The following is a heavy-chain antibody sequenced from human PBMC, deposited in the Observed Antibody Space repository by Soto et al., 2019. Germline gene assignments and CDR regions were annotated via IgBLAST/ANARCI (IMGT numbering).Heavy chain of an antibody. CDR3: ARHNGPLYVGYYYDMDV. Sequence: SATLSLTCPFSPGAPSSSTSFLACIRLPPGNGLEWIGRIYYSGYTYYNPSLKSRVTISVDTSKNQFSLKLSSVTAADTAVYYCARHNGPLYVGYYYDMDVWGQGTTVT. CDR2: IYYSGYT. D-gene: IGHD3-16*01. V-gene: IGHV4-39*01. J-gene: IGHJ6*02. CDR1: PGAPSSSTSF.